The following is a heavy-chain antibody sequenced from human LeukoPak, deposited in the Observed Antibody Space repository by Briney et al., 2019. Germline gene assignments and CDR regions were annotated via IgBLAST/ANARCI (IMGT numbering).Heavy chain of an antibody. CDR1: GFTFSSYW. CDR3: ARDGAYFMFDP. D-gene: IGHD3-9*01. J-gene: IGHJ5*02. CDR2: INSDGSST. Sequence: GGSLRLSCAAPGFTFSSYWMHWVRQAPGKGLVWVSRINSDGSSTSYADSVKGRFTISRDNAKNTLYLQMNSLRAEDTAVYYCARDGAYFMFDPWGQGTLVTVSS. V-gene: IGHV3-74*01.